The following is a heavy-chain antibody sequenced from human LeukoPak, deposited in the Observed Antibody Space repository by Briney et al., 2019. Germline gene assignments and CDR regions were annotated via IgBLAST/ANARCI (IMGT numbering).Heavy chain of an antibody. D-gene: IGHD3-22*01. CDR3: ARLSLYYYDSSGYYFDY. CDR1: GGSISSYY. J-gene: IGHJ4*02. V-gene: IGHV4-59*08. CDR2: IYYSGST. Sequence: SETLSLTCTVSGGSISSYYWSWIRQPPGKGLEWIGYIYYSGSTNYNPSLKSRVTLSVDTSKNQFSLKLSSVTAADTAVYYCARLSLYYYDSSGYYFDYWGQGTLVTVSS.